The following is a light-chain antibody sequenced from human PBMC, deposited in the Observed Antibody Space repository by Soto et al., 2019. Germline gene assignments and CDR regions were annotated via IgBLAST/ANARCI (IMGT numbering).Light chain of an antibody. J-gene: IGLJ3*02. CDR1: SSDVGGYNS. V-gene: IGLV2-14*01. CDR2: NVN. CDR3: SSYTSSDSWV. Sequence: QSVLTQPASVSGSPGQSLTISCTGTSSDVGGYNSVSWYQQHPGKAPKLMIFNVNTRTPGVSGRFSGSKSANTASLTISGLQAEDEADYYCSSYTSSDSWVFGGGTQLTVL.